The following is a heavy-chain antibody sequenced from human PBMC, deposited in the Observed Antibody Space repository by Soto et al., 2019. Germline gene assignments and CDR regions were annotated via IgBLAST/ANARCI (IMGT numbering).Heavy chain of an antibody. CDR3: ARGRDCGGDCPNWFDP. CDR2: IYSGGST. V-gene: IGHV3-53*04. Sequence: EVQLVESGGGLVQPGGSLRLSCAASGFTVSSNYMSWVRQAPGKGLEWVSVIYSGGSTYYADSVKGRFTISRHNSKNTLYLQMNSLRAEDTAVFYCARGRDCGGDCPNWFDPWGQGTLVTVSS. D-gene: IGHD2-21*02. J-gene: IGHJ5*02. CDR1: GFTVSSNY.